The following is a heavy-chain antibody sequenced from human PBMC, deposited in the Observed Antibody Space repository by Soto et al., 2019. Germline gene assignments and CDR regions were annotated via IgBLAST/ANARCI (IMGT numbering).Heavy chain of an antibody. Sequence: QVQLQESGPGLVKPSETLSLSCNVSGGSISGHYWSWVRQTPGKGLEWIGYIVYSGSTNYNPSLKSRVTISVDTSKNHFSLRLTSVTAADTAVYYCARGPYYDLIWNYYYMDVWGKGTTVTVS. J-gene: IGHJ6*03. CDR2: IVYSGST. V-gene: IGHV4-59*08. CDR3: ARGPYYDLIWNYYYMDV. D-gene: IGHD3-16*01. CDR1: GGSISGHY.